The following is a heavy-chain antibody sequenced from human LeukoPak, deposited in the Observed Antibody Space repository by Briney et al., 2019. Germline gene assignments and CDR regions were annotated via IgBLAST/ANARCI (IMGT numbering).Heavy chain of an antibody. D-gene: IGHD1-26*01. J-gene: IGHJ4*02. CDR1: GFTFSSYA. V-gene: IGHV3-23*01. Sequence: PGESLRLSCAASGFTFSSYAMNWVRQAPGKGLEWVSVISDTGVGTYYADSVKGRFTISRDNSRDTLYLQMNSLRAEDTAVYYCARELGATPFGYWGRGTLVTVSS. CDR3: ARELGATPFGY. CDR2: ISDTGVGT.